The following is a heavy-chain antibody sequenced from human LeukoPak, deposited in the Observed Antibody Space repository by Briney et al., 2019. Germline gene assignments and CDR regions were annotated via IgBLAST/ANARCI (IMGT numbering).Heavy chain of an antibody. D-gene: IGHD4-11*01. CDR1: GGSISSYY. CDR3: ARAGLGTTGYYYYYMDV. CDR2: IYYSGST. V-gene: IGHV4-59*12. J-gene: IGHJ6*03. Sequence: PSETLSLTCTVSGGSISSYYWSWIRQPPGKGLEWIGYIYYSGSTNYNPSLKSRVTISVDTSKNQFSLKLSSVTAADTAVYYCARAGLGTTGYYYYYMDVWGKGTTVTVSS.